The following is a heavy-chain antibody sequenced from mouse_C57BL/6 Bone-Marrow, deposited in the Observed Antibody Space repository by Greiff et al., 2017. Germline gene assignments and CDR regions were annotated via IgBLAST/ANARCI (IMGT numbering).Heavy chain of an antibody. D-gene: IGHD6-1*01. V-gene: IGHV1-42*01. CDR2: INPSTGGT. Sequence: VQLQQSGPELVKPGASVKISCKASGYSFTGYYMNWVKQSPEKSLEWIGEINPSTGGTTYNQKFKAKATLTVDKSSSTAYMQLKSLTSEDSAVYYCAREAGVYPFDYWGQGTTLTVSS. CDR3: AREAGVYPFDY. J-gene: IGHJ2*01. CDR1: GYSFTGYY.